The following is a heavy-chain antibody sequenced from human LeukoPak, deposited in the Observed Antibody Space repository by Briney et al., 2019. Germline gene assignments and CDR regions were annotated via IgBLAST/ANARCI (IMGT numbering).Heavy chain of an antibody. V-gene: IGHV3-30*04. D-gene: IGHD2-15*01. Sequence: PGRSLRLSCAASGFTFSSHAMHWVRQAPGKGLEWVAVISYDGSNKYYADSVKGRFTISRDNSKNTLYLQMNSLRAEDTAVYYCASGYYTHWGQGTLVTVSS. CDR2: ISYDGSNK. J-gene: IGHJ4*02. CDR1: GFTFSSHA. CDR3: ASGYYTH.